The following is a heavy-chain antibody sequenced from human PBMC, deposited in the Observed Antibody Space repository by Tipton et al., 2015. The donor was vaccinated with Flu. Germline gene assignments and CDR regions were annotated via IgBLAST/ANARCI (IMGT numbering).Heavy chain of an antibody. CDR1: GGSISSSY. CDR2: ISSSGNT. V-gene: IGHV4-59*12. D-gene: IGHD4-17*01. Sequence: TLSLTCTVSGGSISSSYWSWIRQPPGKGLEWIGDISSSGNTYYNPSLKSRVTMSLDRSKSQFSLKLTSVTAADTAVYYCARDREDGDYSDYWGQGTLVTVSS. CDR3: ARDREDGDYSDY. J-gene: IGHJ4*02.